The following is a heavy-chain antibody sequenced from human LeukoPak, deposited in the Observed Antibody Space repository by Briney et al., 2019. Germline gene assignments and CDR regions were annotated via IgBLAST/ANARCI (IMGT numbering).Heavy chain of an antibody. CDR2: ISSSGSTI. J-gene: IGHJ6*03. D-gene: IGHD3-22*01. CDR1: GFTFSSYR. CDR3: ARGMIVIIIKTYYYYYMDV. V-gene: IGHV3-48*04. Sequence: GGSLRLSCAASGFTFSSYRLNWVRQATGKGLESVSYISSSGSTIYYADSVKGRFTISRDNAKNSLYPQMNSLRAEDTAVYYCARGMIVIIIKTYYYYYMDVWGKGTTVAISS.